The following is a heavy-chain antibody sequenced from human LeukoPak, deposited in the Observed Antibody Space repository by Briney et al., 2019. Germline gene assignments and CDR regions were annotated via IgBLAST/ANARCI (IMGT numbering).Heavy chain of an antibody. J-gene: IGHJ6*03. CDR1: GYAFTGYY. D-gene: IGHD1-1*01. V-gene: IGHV1-2*02. CDR3: AREQLIRGYYYMDV. CDR2: INPNSDVT. Sequence: GASVKVSCKASGYAFTGYYMHWVRQAPGQGLEWMGWINPNSDVTNSAQKFQGRVTMTRDMSFGTAYMELTRLRSDDTAVYYCAREQLIRGYYYMDVWGKGTTVTVSS.